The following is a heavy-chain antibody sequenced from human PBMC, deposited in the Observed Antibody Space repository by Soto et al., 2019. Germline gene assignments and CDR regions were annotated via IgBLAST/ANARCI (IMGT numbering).Heavy chain of an antibody. V-gene: IGHV3-23*01. CDR1: GFTSSSDG. CDR2: ISGRGDET. CDR3: VKSPRSGYEAPWDF. J-gene: IGHJ4*02. D-gene: IGHD5-12*01. Sequence: QPGGSLRLSCAATGFTSSSDGMNWVRQTPGKGLEWVSSISGRGDETYYADSVKGRFTISRDNSKNMLYLQVNSLRADDTAVYYCVKSPRSGYEAPWDFWGQGTQVTVSS.